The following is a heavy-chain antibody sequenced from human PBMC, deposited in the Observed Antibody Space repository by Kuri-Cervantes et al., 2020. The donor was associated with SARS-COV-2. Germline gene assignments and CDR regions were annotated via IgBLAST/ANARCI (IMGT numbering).Heavy chain of an antibody. J-gene: IGHJ6*03. CDR1: GGSISSSSYY. CDR3: ARVNIELVLPTPQVYSYMDV. Sequence: GSLRLSCTVSGGSISSSSYYWGWIRQPPGKGLEWIGSIYYSGSTYYNPSLKSRVTISVDTSKNQFSLKLSSVTAADTAVYYCARVNIELVLPTPQVYSYMDVWGKGTTVTVSS. V-gene: IGHV4-39*01. D-gene: IGHD2/OR15-2a*01. CDR2: IYYSGST.